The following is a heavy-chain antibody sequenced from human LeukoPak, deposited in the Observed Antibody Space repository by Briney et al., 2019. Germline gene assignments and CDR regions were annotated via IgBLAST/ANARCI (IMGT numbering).Heavy chain of an antibody. CDR1: GFSFSHYA. J-gene: IGHJ3*02. Sequence: PGGSLRLSCAASGFSFSHYAMSWVRQAPGKGLEWVSGISGRSGSTYYADSVNGRFSISRDNSKNTLYLQMDSLRAEDTAVYYCVKGGSFDIWGQGTMVTVSS. CDR2: ISGRSGST. D-gene: IGHD3-22*01. CDR3: VKGGSFDI. V-gene: IGHV3-23*01.